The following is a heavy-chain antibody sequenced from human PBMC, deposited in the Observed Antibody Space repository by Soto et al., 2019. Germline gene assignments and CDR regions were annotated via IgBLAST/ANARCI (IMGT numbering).Heavy chain of an antibody. CDR2: IWYDGSNK. J-gene: IGHJ4*02. D-gene: IGHD6-6*01. CDR1: GFTSSSYG. Sequence: PGGSLRLSCAASGFTSSSYGMHWVRQAPGKGLEWVAVIWYDGSNKYYADSVKGRFTISRDNSKNTLYLQMNSLRAEDTAVYYCATKPRSSSSVDYWGQGTLVTVSS. V-gene: IGHV3-33*01. CDR3: ATKPRSSSSVDY.